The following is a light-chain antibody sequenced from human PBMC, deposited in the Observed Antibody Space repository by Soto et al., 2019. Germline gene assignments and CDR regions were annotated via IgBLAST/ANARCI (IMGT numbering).Light chain of an antibody. J-gene: IGKJ1*01. Sequence: DIQMTQSPSSLSASVGDRVTITCRASQGILTDVAWYQQKPGQVPELLIQAASTLQPGVPSRFSGSGSGTEFTLTINSLQPEDVSTYSCQKYDSAPWTLGQGTKVDSK. CDR2: AAS. V-gene: IGKV1-27*01. CDR3: QKYDSAPWT. CDR1: QGILTD.